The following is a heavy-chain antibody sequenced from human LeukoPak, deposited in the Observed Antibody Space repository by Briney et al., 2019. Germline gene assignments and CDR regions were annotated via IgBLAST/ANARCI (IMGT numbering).Heavy chain of an antibody. D-gene: IGHD2-15*01. CDR3: ARDGGSRYCSGGSCSYPIDY. V-gene: IGHV3-48*03. CDR2: ISSSGSTI. CDR1: GFTFSSYE. J-gene: IGHJ4*02. Sequence: PGGSLRLSCAASGFTFSSYEMNWVRQAPGKGLEWVSYISSSGSTIYYADSVKGRFTISRDNAKNSLYLQMNSLRSDDTAVYYCARDGGSRYCSGGSCSYPIDYWGQGTLVTVSS.